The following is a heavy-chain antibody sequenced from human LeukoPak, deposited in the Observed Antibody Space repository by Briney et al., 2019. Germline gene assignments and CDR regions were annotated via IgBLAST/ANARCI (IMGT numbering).Heavy chain of an antibody. D-gene: IGHD3-10*01. CDR2: IYYSGST. Sequence: PSETLSLTCTVSGGSIGSSSHYWGWIWQPPGKGLEWIGSIYYSGSTYYNPSLKSRVAISVDTSKNEFSLKLSSVTAADTAVYYCARLKGYSGSGGDNWFDPWGQGILVTVSS. J-gene: IGHJ5*02. CDR3: ARLKGYSGSGGDNWFDP. V-gene: IGHV4-39*01. CDR1: GGSIGSSSHY.